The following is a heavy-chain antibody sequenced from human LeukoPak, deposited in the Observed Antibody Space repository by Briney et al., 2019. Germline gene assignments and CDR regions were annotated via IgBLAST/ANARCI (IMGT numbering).Heavy chain of an antibody. V-gene: IGHV4-34*01. CDR2: INHSGST. J-gene: IGHJ4*02. D-gene: IGHD5-18*01. CDR1: GGSFSGYY. CDR3: ATGGYSYGTVNFDY. Sequence: PSETLSLTCAVYGGSFSGYYWSWIRQPPGKGLEWIGEINHSGSTNYNPSLKSRVTISVDTSKNQFSLKLSSVTAADTAVYYCATGGYSYGTVNFDYWGQGTLVTVSS.